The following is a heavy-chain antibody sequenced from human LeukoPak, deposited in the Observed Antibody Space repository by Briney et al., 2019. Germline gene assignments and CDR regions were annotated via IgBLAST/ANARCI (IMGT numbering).Heavy chain of an antibody. CDR2: ISGSGGST. V-gene: IGHV3-23*01. Sequence: PVGSLRLSCAASGFTFSSYAMSWVRQAPGKGLEWVSAISGSGGSTYYADSVKGRFTISRDNSKNTLYLQMNSLRAEDTAVYYCAKDTYGGKTFDYWGQGTLVTVSS. CDR1: GFTFSSYA. D-gene: IGHD4-23*01. CDR3: AKDTYGGKTFDY. J-gene: IGHJ4*02.